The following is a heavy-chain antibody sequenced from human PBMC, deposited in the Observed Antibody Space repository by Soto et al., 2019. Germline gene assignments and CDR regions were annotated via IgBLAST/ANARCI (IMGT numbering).Heavy chain of an antibody. CDR3: ARVGLGPHQDFDY. CDR1: GGSISSGDYY. V-gene: IGHV4-30-4*01. D-gene: IGHD6-19*01. CDR2: IYYSGST. Sequence: QVQLQESGPGLVKPSQTLSLTCTVSGGSISSGDYYWSWIRQPPGKGLEWIGYIYYSGSTYYNPSLKSRVXXSXDXXKNQFSLKLSSVTAADTAVYYCARVGLGPHQDFDYWGQGTLVTVSS. J-gene: IGHJ4*02.